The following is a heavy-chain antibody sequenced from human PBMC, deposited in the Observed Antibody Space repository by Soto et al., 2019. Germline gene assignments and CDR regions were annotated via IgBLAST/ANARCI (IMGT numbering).Heavy chain of an antibody. CDR1: GFTFSSYA. CDR2: ISYDVNNK. J-gene: IGHJ4*02. D-gene: IGHD5-18*01. V-gene: IGHV3-30-3*01. CDR3: ASARGYRTFQYGFQFEY. Sequence: QVQLVESGGGVVQPGRSLRLSCAASGFTFSSYAMHWVRQAPGKGLEWVAVISYDVNNKYYADSVKGRFTISRDNSKSTLYLQMNSLGPEDTALYFCASARGYRTFQYGFQFEYWGQGSLVTVSS.